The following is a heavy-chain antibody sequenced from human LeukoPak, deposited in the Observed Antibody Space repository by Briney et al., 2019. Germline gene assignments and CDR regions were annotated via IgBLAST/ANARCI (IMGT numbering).Heavy chain of an antibody. Sequence: GGSLRLSCTASGFTFSNYWMHWVRQAPGKGLVWVSHINNGGSNTKYADAVKGRFTVSRDNAKNTLYLQINSLRVEDTGVYYCARGGKELTGLDSWGQGTLVTV. CDR1: GFTFSNYW. CDR3: ARGGKELTGLDS. V-gene: IGHV3-74*03. CDR2: INNGGSNT. J-gene: IGHJ4*02. D-gene: IGHD3-9*01.